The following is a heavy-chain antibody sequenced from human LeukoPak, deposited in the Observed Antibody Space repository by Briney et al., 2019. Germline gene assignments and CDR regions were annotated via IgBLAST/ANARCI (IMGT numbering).Heavy chain of an antibody. CDR1: GFTFSSYS. CDR2: ISSSSIYI. Sequence: GGSLRLSCAASGFTFSSYSMNWVRQAPGKGLEWVSSISSSSIYIYNADSVKGRFTISRDNAKNSLYLQMNSLRAEDTAVYYCARGVGNVVVTTDPLDYWGQGTLVTVSS. CDR3: ARGVGNVVVTTDPLDY. D-gene: IGHD2-21*02. V-gene: IGHV3-21*01. J-gene: IGHJ4*02.